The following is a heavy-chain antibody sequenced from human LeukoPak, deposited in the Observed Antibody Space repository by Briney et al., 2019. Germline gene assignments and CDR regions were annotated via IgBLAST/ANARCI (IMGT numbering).Heavy chain of an antibody. D-gene: IGHD1-26*01. Sequence: ASVKVSCKASGYTFTSYSVHWVRQAPGQGLEWMGIINPSGGSTSYAQKFQGRVTMTRDMSTSTVYMELSSLRSEDTAVYYCARLVATTRRHDAFDIWGQGTMVTVSS. CDR2: INPSGGST. V-gene: IGHV1-46*01. J-gene: IGHJ3*02. CDR1: GYTFTSYS. CDR3: ARLVATTRRHDAFDI.